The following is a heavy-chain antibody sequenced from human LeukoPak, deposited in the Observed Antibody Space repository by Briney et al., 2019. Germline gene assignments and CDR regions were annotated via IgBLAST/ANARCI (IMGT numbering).Heavy chain of an antibody. J-gene: IGHJ3*02. CDR1: GFSFPSYG. CDR2: ITAYDGDT. Sequence: ASVKVSCKASGFSFPSYGISWVRQAPGQGLEWIGWITAYDGDTNYAEKFHGRVTMATDTSTSTASMELWSLRSDDTAVYYCARDWQLPSGPDVFDIWGQGTVVTVSS. CDR3: ARDWQLPSGPDVFDI. V-gene: IGHV1-18*01. D-gene: IGHD1-1*01.